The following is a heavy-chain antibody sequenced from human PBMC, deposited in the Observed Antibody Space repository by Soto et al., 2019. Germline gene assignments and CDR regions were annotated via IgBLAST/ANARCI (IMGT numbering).Heavy chain of an antibody. CDR2: ISSSSSYT. V-gene: IGHV3-11*06. CDR1: GFTFSDDY. J-gene: IGHJ2*01. CDR3: ARDLEQWLISTATFDL. Sequence: QVQLVESGGGLVKPGGSLRLSCAASGFTFSDDYMSWIRQAPGKGLEWVSYISSSSSYTNYADSVKGRFTISRDNAKNSLYLQMNSLRAEDTAVYYSARDLEQWLISTATFDLWGRGTLVTVSS. D-gene: IGHD6-19*01.